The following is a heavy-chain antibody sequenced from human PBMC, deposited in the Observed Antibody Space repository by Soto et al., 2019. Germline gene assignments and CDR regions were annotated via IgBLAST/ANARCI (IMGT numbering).Heavy chain of an antibody. CDR3: ARVKRGYNYGYVISF. V-gene: IGHV4-59*01. J-gene: IGHJ4*01. D-gene: IGHD5-12*01. CDR1: GGSISRYY. Sequence: SETLSLTCTVSGGSISRYYWSWIRQPPGKGLEWIGYIYYSGSTNYNPSLKSRVTISVDKSRKQFALKLHSVSAADTATYYCARVKRGYNYGYVISFRGRRILVTVSS. CDR2: IYYSGST.